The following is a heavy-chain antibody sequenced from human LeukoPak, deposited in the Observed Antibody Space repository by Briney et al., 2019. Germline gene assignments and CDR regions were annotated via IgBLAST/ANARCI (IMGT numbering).Heavy chain of an antibody. CDR3: ARVDPHCSGGSCYSHY. Sequence: ASVKVSCKASGYTFTSYGISWVRQAPGQGLEWMGWISAYNGNTNYAQKLQGRVTMTTDTSTSTAYMELRSLRSDDTAVCYCARVDPHCSGGSCYSHYWGQGTLVTVSS. J-gene: IGHJ4*02. CDR2: ISAYNGNT. CDR1: GYTFTSYG. V-gene: IGHV1-18*01. D-gene: IGHD2-15*01.